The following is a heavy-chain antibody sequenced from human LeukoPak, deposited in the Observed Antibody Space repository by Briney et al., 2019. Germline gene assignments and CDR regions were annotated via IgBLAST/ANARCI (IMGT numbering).Heavy chain of an antibody. Sequence: GESLKISCKGSGYSFTSYWIGWVRQMPGKGLEWMGIIYPGDSDTRYSPSFQGQVTISADKSISTAYLQWSSLKASDTAMYYCARLHRQDYYDVGHYFDYWGQGTLVTVSS. CDR2: IYPGDSDT. CDR3: ARLHRQDYYDVGHYFDY. V-gene: IGHV5-51*01. D-gene: IGHD3-22*01. CDR1: GYSFTSYW. J-gene: IGHJ4*02.